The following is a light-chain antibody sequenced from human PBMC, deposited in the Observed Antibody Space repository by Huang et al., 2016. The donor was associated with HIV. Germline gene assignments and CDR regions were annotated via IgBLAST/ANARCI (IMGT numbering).Light chain of an antibody. CDR3: QQRSNWPRMYT. CDR1: QGVSSY. Sequence: EIVLTQSPATLSLSPGERATLSCRASQGVSSYLAWYQQKPGQAPRLLIYDASNRATGIPARFRGSGSGTDFTLNISSLEPEDFAVYYCQQRSNWPRMYTFGQGTKLEIK. J-gene: IGKJ2*01. V-gene: IGKV3-11*01. CDR2: DAS.